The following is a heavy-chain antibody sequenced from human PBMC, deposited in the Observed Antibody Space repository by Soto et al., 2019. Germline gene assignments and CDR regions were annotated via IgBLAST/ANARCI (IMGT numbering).Heavy chain of an antibody. J-gene: IGHJ4*02. V-gene: IGHV3-15*07. CDR3: YHYGSGSYSTDY. Sequence: SLRLSCAASGFVFKNARMSWARQAPGRGLEWVGHIRSSAERGTTDYAAPVKGRFTISRDDSQNTLYLQMNSLKTEDTAVYFCYHYGSGSYSTDYWGQGTLVTVSP. CDR1: GFVFKNAR. D-gene: IGHD3-10*01. CDR2: IRSSAERGTT.